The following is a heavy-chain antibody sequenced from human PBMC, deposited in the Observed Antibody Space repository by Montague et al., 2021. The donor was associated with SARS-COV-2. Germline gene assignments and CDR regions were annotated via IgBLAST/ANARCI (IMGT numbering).Heavy chain of an antibody. D-gene: IGHD3-22*01. V-gene: IGHV4-34*01. CDR1: GGSINSADYY. CDR3: ARGAPTITMIVVAFTGAGWYFDL. CDR2: INHSGST. J-gene: IGHJ2*01. Sequence: SETLSLTCTVSGGSINSADYYWSWIRQPPGKGLEWIGEINHSGSTNYNPSLKSRVSISVDTSKNQFSLKLSSVTAADTAVYYCARGAPTITMIVVAFTGAGWYFDLWGRGTLVTVSS.